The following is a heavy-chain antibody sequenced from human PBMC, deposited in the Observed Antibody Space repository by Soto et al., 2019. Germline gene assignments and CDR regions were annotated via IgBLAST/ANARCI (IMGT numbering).Heavy chain of an antibody. CDR3: ARENSGWSRNWFDP. J-gene: IGHJ5*02. CDR2: IIPIFGTA. D-gene: IGHD6-19*01. Sequence: SVKVSYKAPGGTFSSYAISWVRQAPGQGLEWMGGIIPIFGTANYAQKFQGRVTINTDTSTSTAYMELRSLRSDDTAVYYCARENSGWSRNWFDPWGQGTLVTVSS. CDR1: GGTFSSYA. V-gene: IGHV1-69*05.